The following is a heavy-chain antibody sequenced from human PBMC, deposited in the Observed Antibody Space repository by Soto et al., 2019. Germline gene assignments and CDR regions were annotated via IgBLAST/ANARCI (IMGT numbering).Heavy chain of an antibody. CDR2: IIPIFGTA. Sequence: QVQLVQSGAEVKKPRSSVKVSCKASGGTFSSYAISWVRQAPGQGLEWMGGIIPIFGTANYAQKFQGRVTITADESTSTAYMERSSLRSEDTAVNYCARCGSGYEQDYYYYYGMDVWGQGTTVTVSS. V-gene: IGHV1-69*01. CDR1: GGTFSSYA. D-gene: IGHD5-12*01. J-gene: IGHJ6*02. CDR3: ARCGSGYEQDYYYYYGMDV.